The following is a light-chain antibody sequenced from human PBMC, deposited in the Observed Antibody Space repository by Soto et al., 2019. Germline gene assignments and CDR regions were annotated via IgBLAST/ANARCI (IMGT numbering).Light chain of an antibody. CDR1: NSNIGAGYD. V-gene: IGLV1-40*01. Sequence: QLVLTQPPSVSGAPGQTVTISCTGSNSNIGAGYDVNWYRQLPGTAPKLLIHGNINRPSGVPDRFSGSKSGTSASLVITGLQPEDEADYYCQSSDSSLRIFGGGTKLTVL. CDR3: QSSDSSLRI. J-gene: IGLJ2*01. CDR2: GNI.